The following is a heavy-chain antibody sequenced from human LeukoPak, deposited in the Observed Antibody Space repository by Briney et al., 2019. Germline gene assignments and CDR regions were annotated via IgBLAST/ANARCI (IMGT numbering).Heavy chain of an antibody. J-gene: IGHJ4*02. Sequence: GGSLRLSCAASGFPFSSYGLGGVGQAPGKGLEWVANKKQDGGEKYYVDSVKGRFTISRDNAKNSLYLQMNSLRVEDTAVYYCAREDHSNYNYWGQGALVTVSS. CDR2: KKQDGGEK. D-gene: IGHD4-11*01. CDR1: GFPFSSYG. CDR3: AREDHSNYNY. V-gene: IGHV3-7*01.